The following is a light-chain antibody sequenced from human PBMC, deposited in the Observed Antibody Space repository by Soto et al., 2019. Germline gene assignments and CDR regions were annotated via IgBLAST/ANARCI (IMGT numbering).Light chain of an antibody. Sequence: DIQMTQSPSSLSASVGDRVTITCRASQGISNYLAWYQQKPGKVPKLLIYAASTLQSGVPSRFSGSGSGTDXXXXXXXLXPEDVAXXXXXKYNSAPQAFGPGTKVDIK. V-gene: IGKV1-27*01. CDR1: QGISNY. CDR3: XKYNSAPQA. J-gene: IGKJ3*01. CDR2: AAS.